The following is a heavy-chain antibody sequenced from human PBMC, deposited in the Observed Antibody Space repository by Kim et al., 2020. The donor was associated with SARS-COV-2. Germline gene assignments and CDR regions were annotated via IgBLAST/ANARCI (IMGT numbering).Heavy chain of an antibody. D-gene: IGHD6-19*01. CDR3: AREVAGTLDY. Sequence: SETLSLTCTVSGGSISSSSYYWGWIRQPPGKGLEWIGSIYYSGSTYYNPSLKSRVTISVDTSKNQFSLKLSSVTAADTAVYYCAREVAGTLDYWGQGTLVTVSS. CDR1: GGSISSSSYY. J-gene: IGHJ4*02. V-gene: IGHV4-39*07. CDR2: IYYSGST.